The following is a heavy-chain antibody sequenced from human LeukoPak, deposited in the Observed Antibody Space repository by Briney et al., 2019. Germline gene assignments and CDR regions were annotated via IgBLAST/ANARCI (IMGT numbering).Heavy chain of an antibody. CDR1: GYTFTGYY. Sequence: APVKVSCKTSGYTFTGYYIHWVRQAPGQGLERMGWINPNSGGTNYAQNFQGTVTMTRDTSTSTAYMELSSLRSDDTAVYYCARRLGTGTTLGYWGQGTLVTVSS. D-gene: IGHD1-1*01. J-gene: IGHJ4*02. V-gene: IGHV1-2*02. CDR3: ARRLGTGTTLGY. CDR2: INPNSGGT.